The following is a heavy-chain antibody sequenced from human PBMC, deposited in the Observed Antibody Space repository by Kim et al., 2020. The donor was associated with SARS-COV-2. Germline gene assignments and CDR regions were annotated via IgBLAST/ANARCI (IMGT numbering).Heavy chain of an antibody. CDR1: GFTFSSYS. CDR2: ISSSSSYI. CDR3: ARDRSSGWVTRPDGYYFDS. J-gene: IGHJ4*02. Sequence: GGSLRLSCAASGFTFSSYSMNWVRQAPGKGLEWVSSISSSSSYIYYADSVKGRFTISRDNAKNSLYLQMNSLRAEDTAVYYCARDRSSGWVTRPDGYYFDSWGQGTLVTVSS. D-gene: IGHD6-19*01. V-gene: IGHV3-21*01.